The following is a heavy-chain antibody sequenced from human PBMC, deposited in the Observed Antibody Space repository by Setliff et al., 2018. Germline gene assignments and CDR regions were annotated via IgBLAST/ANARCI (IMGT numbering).Heavy chain of an antibody. Sequence: GGSLRLSCATSGFTFSTSAMHWLRQSPDNRLEWLAYIHYGGGHIQYADSVKGRFTVSRDNAMDTLFLQMNSLRAEDTAVYYCVRDLHRGFDYWGLGTLVTVSS. CDR2: IHYGGGHI. D-gene: IGHD3-10*01. V-gene: IGHV3-30*02. CDR3: VRDLHRGFDY. J-gene: IGHJ4*02. CDR1: GFTFSTSA.